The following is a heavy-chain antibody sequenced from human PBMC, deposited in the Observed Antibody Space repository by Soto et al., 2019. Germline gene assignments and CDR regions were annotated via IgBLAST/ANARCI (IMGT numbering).Heavy chain of an antibody. CDR1: GGSISSYY. CDR3: ALGSLGYCSGGSCYHPDY. V-gene: IGHV4-59*12. D-gene: IGHD2-15*01. J-gene: IGHJ4*02. Sequence: SETLSLTCTVSGGSISSYYWSWIRQPPGKGLEWIGYIYYSGSTNYNPSLKSRVTISVDTSKNQFSLKLSSVTAADTAVYYCALGSLGYCSGGSCYHPDYWGQGTLVTVSS. CDR2: IYYSGST.